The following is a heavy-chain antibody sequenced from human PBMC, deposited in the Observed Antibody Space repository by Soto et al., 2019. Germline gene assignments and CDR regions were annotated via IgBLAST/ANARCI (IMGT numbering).Heavy chain of an antibody. CDR1: GHTFTEIS. D-gene: IGHD2-15*01. Sequence: QVQLVQSGAEVKKPGASVKVSCKVSGHTFTEISIHWVRQAPGKGLEWMGGSDPEDGETIYAQKLQGRVTMTEDASTGTAYMELSRLRSEDTAVYYCATGIIMVVATDDTFDIWGQGTMVTVSS. CDR2: SDPEDGET. V-gene: IGHV1-24*01. J-gene: IGHJ3*02. CDR3: ATGIIMVVATDDTFDI.